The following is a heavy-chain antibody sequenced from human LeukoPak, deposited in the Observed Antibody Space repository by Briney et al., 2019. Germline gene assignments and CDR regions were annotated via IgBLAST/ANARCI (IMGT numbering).Heavy chain of an antibody. D-gene: IGHD4-17*01. Sequence: PSETLSLTCTVSGYSISSGYYWGWIRQPPGKGLEWIGSIYHSGSTYYNPSLKSRVTISVDTSKNQFSLKLSSVTAADTAVYYCARDHRTTPYNWFDPWGQGTLVTVSS. CDR2: IYHSGST. CDR1: GYSISSGYY. J-gene: IGHJ5*02. CDR3: ARDHRTTPYNWFDP. V-gene: IGHV4-38-2*02.